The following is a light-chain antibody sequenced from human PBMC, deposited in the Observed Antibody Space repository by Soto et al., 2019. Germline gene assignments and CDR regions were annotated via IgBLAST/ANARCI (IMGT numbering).Light chain of an antibody. J-gene: IGLJ3*02. Sequence: QSVLTQPPSVSGAPGQRVTISCTGSSSNIGAGYDVHWYQQLPGTAPKLLIYGNSNRPSGVPDRFSGSKSGTSASLAITGLQAEDEDEYDCQCCASSLSGWVFGGGTKLTVL. CDR2: GNS. CDR1: SSNIGAGYD. V-gene: IGLV1-40*01. CDR3: QCCASSLSGWV.